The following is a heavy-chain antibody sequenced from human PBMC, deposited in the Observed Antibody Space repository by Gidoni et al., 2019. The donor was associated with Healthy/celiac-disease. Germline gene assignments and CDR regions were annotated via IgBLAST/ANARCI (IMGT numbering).Heavy chain of an antibody. Sequence: QVQLQQWGAGLLKPSETLSLTCAVHGGSFSGYYWSWIRQPPGKGLEWIGEINHSGSTNYNPSLKSRVTISVDTSKNQFSLKLSSVTAADTAVYYCARRYCSSTSCYLGANFDIWGQGTMVTVSS. CDR3: ARRYCSSTSCYLGANFDI. V-gene: IGHV4-34*01. D-gene: IGHD2-2*01. J-gene: IGHJ3*02. CDR2: INHSGST. CDR1: GGSFSGYY.